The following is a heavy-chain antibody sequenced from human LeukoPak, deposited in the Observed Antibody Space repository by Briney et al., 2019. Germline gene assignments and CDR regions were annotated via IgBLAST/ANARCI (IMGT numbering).Heavy chain of an antibody. J-gene: IGHJ2*01. CDR3: ATLCSGTFLHYWYFDL. D-gene: IGHD1-26*01. CDR1: GFTLSSYG. Sequence: GGSLRLSCAASGFTLSSYGMHWVRQAPGKGLEWVAAIRYDGSNKYYVDSVKGRFSISRDNSKNTLYLQMNTLRTADTAVYYCATLCSGTFLHYWYFDLWGRGTLVTVSS. V-gene: IGHV3-30*02. CDR2: IRYDGSNK.